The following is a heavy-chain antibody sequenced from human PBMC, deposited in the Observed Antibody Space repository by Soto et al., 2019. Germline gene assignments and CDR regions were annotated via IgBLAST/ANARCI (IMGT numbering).Heavy chain of an antibody. J-gene: IGHJ6*03. CDR1: GDSFNDYY. D-gene: IGHD1-26*01. V-gene: IGHV1-2*04. CDR2: INPNGGVT. CDR3: ARESGGATATLDYYYFDMDD. Sequence: QVQLVQSGAEVRKPGASVTVSCRSSGDSFNDYYIHWVRQAPGQGFEWMGWINPNGGVTKYAQKFQGWVSMTRDTAIRAVYMQLSRLRSDDTAVYYCARESGGATATLDYYYFDMDDWGTGTTVTVSS.